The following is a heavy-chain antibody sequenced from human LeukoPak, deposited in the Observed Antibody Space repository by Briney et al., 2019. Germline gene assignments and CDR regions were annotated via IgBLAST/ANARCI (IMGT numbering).Heavy chain of an antibody. D-gene: IGHD1-26*01. CDR1: GGTFSSYA. CDR3: ARDRLVGATSQFDY. V-gene: IGHV1-69*01. Sequence: GSSVKVSCKASGGTFSSYAISWVRQAPGQGLEWMGGIIPIFGTANYAQKFQGRVTITADESTSTAYMELSSLRSEDTAVYYCARDRLVGATSQFDYWGQGTLVTVSS. J-gene: IGHJ4*02. CDR2: IIPIFGTA.